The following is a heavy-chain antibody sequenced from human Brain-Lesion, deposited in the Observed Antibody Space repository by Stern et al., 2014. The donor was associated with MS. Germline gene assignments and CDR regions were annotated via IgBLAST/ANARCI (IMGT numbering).Heavy chain of an antibody. V-gene: IGHV4-4*02. CDR1: GGSISSSNW. CDR2: SDHSGST. Sequence: VQLVESGPGLVKPSGTLSLTCAVSGGSISSSNWWSWVRQSPGKGLEWIGESDHSGSTISNPSLTSRVTGSVDKSKNRFSLNLRPVTAADTAVYFCARFPASRPHVFDSWGQGTLVTVSS. D-gene: IGHD6-13*01. J-gene: IGHJ4*02. CDR3: ARFPASRPHVFDS.